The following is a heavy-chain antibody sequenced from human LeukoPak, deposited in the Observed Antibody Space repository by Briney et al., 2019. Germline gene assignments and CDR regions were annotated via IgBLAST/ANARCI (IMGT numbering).Heavy chain of an antibody. Sequence: SETLSLTCTVSGVSVTSSDFYWGWIRQPPGKGLEWIATISYSGRTYYNPSLKTRLTISVDTSKNQFSLKLLSVAAADTAVYYCARLKSYCGGDCYPDQFHNWGQGTLVTVSS. D-gene: IGHD2-21*02. J-gene: IGHJ4*02. CDR2: ISYSGRT. V-gene: IGHV4-39*01. CDR1: GVSVTSSDFY. CDR3: ARLKSYCGGDCYPDQFHN.